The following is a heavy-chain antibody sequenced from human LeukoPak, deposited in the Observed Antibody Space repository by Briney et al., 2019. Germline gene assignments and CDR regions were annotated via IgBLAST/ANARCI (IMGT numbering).Heavy chain of an antibody. CDR1: GGSISSSSYY. V-gene: IGHV4-39*01. CDR3: ASRGPSGDFL. J-gene: IGHJ4*02. CDR2: IYYSGST. Sequence: SETPSLTCTVSGGSISSSSYYWGWIRQPPGKGLEWIGSIYYSGSTYYNPSLKGRVTISVDTSKSQFSLKLSSVTAADTAIYYCASRGPSGDFLWGQGTLVTVSS. D-gene: IGHD4-17*01.